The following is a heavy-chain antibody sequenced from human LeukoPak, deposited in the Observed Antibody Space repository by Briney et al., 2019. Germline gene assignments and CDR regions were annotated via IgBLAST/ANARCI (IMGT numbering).Heavy chain of an antibody. D-gene: IGHD4-17*01. J-gene: IGHJ4*02. V-gene: IGHV3-23*01. Sequence: GGSLRLSCAASGFTVTSYAMNWVRQTPGKGLEWVSSVSGSGDGTYYAHSVKGQFTISGDNSKKTLGLHMDSLRAEDTAVYYCAKERLGGNYGDYAVDYWGQGTMVAVSS. CDR1: GFTVTSYA. CDR2: VSGSGDGT. CDR3: AKERLGGNYGDYAVDY.